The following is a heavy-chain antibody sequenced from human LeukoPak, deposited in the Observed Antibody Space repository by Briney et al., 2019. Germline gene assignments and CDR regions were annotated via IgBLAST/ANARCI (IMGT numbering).Heavy chain of an antibody. Sequence: ASVKVSCKASGYTFTGYYMHWVRQAPGQGLEWMGWINPNSGGTNYAQKFQGRVTMTRDTSISTAYMELSRLRSDDTAVYYCARDHQGIEDSDALSYYFDYWGQGTLVTVSS. D-gene: IGHD2-15*01. CDR2: INPNSGGT. V-gene: IGHV1-2*02. J-gene: IGHJ4*02. CDR1: GYTFTGYY. CDR3: ARDHQGIEDSDALSYYFDY.